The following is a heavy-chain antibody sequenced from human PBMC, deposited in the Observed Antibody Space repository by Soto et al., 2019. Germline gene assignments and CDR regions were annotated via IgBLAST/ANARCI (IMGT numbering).Heavy chain of an antibody. Sequence: QVQLVESGGGVVQPGRSLRLSCAASGFTFSSYAMHWVRQAPGKGLEWVAVISYDGSNKYYADSVKGRFIISRDNSKNTLYLQMNSLRAEDTAVYYCARLVATMGYYFDHWGQGTLVTVSS. V-gene: IGHV3-30-3*01. CDR1: GFTFSSYA. CDR3: ARLVATMGYYFDH. D-gene: IGHD5-12*01. CDR2: ISYDGSNK. J-gene: IGHJ4*02.